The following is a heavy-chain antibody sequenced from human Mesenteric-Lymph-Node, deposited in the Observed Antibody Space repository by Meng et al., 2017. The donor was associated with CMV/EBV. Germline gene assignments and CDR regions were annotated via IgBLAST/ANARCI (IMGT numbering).Heavy chain of an antibody. CDR3: ARDPLQNYYGSGSYYNGFY. J-gene: IGHJ4*02. D-gene: IGHD3-10*01. V-gene: IGHV3-21*01. CDR1: GFTFSTYS. CDR2: ISSSSNYI. Sequence: GESLKISCAASGFTFSTYSMNWVRQAPGKGLEWVSSISSSSNYIYYTDSVKGRFTISRDNAKNSLYLQMNSLRAEDTAVYYCARDPLQNYYGSGSYYNGFYWGQGTLVTVSS.